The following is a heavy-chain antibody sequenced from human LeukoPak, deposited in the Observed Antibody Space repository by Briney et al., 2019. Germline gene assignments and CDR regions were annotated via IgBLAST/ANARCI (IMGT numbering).Heavy chain of an antibody. CDR3: ARNRYSGSYPLDV. D-gene: IGHD1-26*01. CDR2: ISSSGSTM. Sequence: GGSLRLSCAASGFTFSSYEMNWVRQAPGKGLEWVSYISSSGSTMYYADSVKGRFTISRDNAKNSLYLQMNSLRAGDTAIYYCARNRYSGSYPLDVWGKGTTVTVSS. CDR1: GFTFSSYE. V-gene: IGHV3-48*03. J-gene: IGHJ6*04.